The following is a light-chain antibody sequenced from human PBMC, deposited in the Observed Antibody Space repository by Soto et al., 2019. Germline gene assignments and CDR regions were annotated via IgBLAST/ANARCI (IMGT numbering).Light chain of an antibody. CDR3: QQANSFPTT. CDR2: AAS. V-gene: IGKV1-12*01. Sequence: DIQMTQSPSSVSASVGDRVTITCRASQSISGWLAWSQQKPGKAPKLLIYAASNLQSGVPSRFSGSGSGTDFTLTISSLQPEDFATYYCQQANSFPTTFGQGTKVEIK. CDR1: QSISGW. J-gene: IGKJ1*01.